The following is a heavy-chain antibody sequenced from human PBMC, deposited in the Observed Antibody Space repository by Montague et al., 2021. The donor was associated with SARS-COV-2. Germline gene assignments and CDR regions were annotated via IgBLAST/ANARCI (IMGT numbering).Heavy chain of an antibody. J-gene: IGHJ6*02. CDR1: GDSVSGHSAA. CDR3: ARDTRIQLWFDRDYYYGMDV. V-gene: IGHV6-1*01. CDR2: TYYRSKWYN. Sequence: CAISGDSVSGHSAAWNWIRQSPSRLLEWLGRTYYRSKWYNDYAVSVKSRITINPDTSKNQFSLQLNSVTPEDTAVYYCARDTRIQLWFDRDYYYGMDVWGQGTTVTVSS. D-gene: IGHD5-18*01.